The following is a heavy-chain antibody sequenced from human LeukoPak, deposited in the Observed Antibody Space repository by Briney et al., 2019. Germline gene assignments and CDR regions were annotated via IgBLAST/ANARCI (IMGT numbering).Heavy chain of an antibody. CDR1: GYSISTGYY. J-gene: IGHJ4*02. V-gene: IGHV4-61*05. D-gene: IGHD2-15*01. CDR2: IHYSGST. Sequence: SETLSLTCTVSGYSISTGYYWDWIRQPPGKGLEWIAYIHYSGSTNYNPSLKSRVTMSVDKSKNQFSLKLNSVTAADTAVYYCATTLGYCGGGSCHNWGQGTLVTVSS. CDR3: ATTLGYCGGGSCHN.